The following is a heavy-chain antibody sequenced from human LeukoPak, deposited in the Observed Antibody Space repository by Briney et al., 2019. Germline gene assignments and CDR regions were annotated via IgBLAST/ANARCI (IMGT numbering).Heavy chain of an antibody. Sequence: GGSLRLSCAASGFTFSSYWMSWVRQAPGKGLEWVANIKQDGSEKYYVDSVKGRFTISRDNAKNSLYLQMNSLRAEDTAVYYCARDRTLWSGSQTYYYYYMDVWGKGTTVTVSS. CDR2: IKQDGSEK. D-gene: IGHD3-3*01. CDR3: ARDRTLWSGSQTYYYYYMDV. J-gene: IGHJ6*03. V-gene: IGHV3-7*01. CDR1: GFTFSSYW.